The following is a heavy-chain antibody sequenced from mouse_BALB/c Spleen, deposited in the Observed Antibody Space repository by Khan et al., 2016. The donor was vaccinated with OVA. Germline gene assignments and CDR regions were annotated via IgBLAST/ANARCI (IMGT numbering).Heavy chain of an antibody. D-gene: IGHD2-14*01. CDR1: GYTFTSYD. V-gene: IGHV1-85*01. Sequence: QVQLQQSGAELVKPGTSVKLSCKASGYTFTSYDINWVRQRPEQGLDWIGWIFPGDGSTKYNEKFKGKATLTTDKSSSTAYMQLSRLTSEDSAVDFCARGGYGGFAYWGQGTLVTVSA. CDR2: IFPGDGST. CDR3: ARGGYGGFAY. J-gene: IGHJ3*01.